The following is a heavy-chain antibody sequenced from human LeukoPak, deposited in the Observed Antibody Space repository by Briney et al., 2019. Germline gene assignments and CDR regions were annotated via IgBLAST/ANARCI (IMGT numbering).Heavy chain of an antibody. D-gene: IGHD1-26*01. CDR1: GGTFSSYA. CDR2: ISAYNGNT. J-gene: IGHJ4*02. Sequence: ASVKVSCKASGGTFSSYAISWARQAPGQGLEWMGWISAYNGNTNYAQKLQGRVTMTTDTSTSTAYMELRSLRSDDTAVYYCARDRLELLDWGQGTLVTVSS. V-gene: IGHV1-18*01. CDR3: ARDRLELLD.